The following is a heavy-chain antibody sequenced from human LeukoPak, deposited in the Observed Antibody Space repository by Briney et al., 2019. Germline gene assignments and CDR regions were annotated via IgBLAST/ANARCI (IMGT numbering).Heavy chain of an antibody. CDR2: LYYSGST. D-gene: IGHD6-13*01. CDR3: ARVRSSSWYFDY. V-gene: IGHV4-39*07. CDR1: GGSINSNSYY. Sequence: SETLSLTCTVSGGSINSNSYYWGWIRQPPGKGLEWIGNLYYSGSTYYNPSLKSRVTISVDTSKNQFSLKLSSVTAADTAVYYCARVRSSSWYFDYWGQGTLVTVSS. J-gene: IGHJ4*02.